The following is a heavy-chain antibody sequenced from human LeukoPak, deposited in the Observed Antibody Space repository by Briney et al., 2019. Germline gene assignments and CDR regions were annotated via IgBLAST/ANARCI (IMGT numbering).Heavy chain of an antibody. Sequence: SETLSLTCTVSGGSISSYYWSWLRQPAGKGVEWIGRIYTSGSNNYNPSLKSGVTISVDTSKNQFSLKLSSVPAADTAVYYCARVDTMIVVVDWGQGTLVTVSS. CDR2: IYTSGSN. D-gene: IGHD3-22*01. CDR3: ARVDTMIVVVD. V-gene: IGHV4-4*07. CDR1: GGSISSYY. J-gene: IGHJ4*02.